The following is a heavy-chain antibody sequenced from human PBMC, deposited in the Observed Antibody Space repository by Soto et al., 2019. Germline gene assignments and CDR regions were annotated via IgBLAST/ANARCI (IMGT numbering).Heavy chain of an antibody. V-gene: IGHV4-39*01. CDR1: GGSISSSSYY. J-gene: IGHJ4*02. CDR3: ARLLHCKTTSCYFDY. Sequence: QLQLQESGPGLVKPSETLSLTCTVSGGSISSSSYYWAWVRQPPGKGLEWIGSVYYSGTTYYNPSLKSRVTISDDTSKNQFSLKLSSVTAADTAVFYCARLLHCKTTSCYFDYWGQGTLVTVSS. CDR2: VYYSGTT. D-gene: IGHD2-2*01.